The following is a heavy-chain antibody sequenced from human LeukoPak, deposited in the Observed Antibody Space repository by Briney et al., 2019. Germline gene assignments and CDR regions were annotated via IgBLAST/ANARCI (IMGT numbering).Heavy chain of an antibody. D-gene: IGHD5-24*01. Sequence: PSETLSLTCGVYGGSFSGYYWSWIRQPPGKRLEWIGEINPRGSTNYNPSLKSRVTLSADTSKNQFSLTLNSVTAADTAVYYCARRRLGYYFDYWGQGTLVTVSS. CDR1: GGSFSGYY. J-gene: IGHJ4*02. CDR3: ARRRLGYYFDY. CDR2: INPRGST. V-gene: IGHV4-34*01.